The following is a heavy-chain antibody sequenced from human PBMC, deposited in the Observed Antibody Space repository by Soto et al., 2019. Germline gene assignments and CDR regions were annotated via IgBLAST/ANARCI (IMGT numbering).Heavy chain of an antibody. CDR3: ARGYSYGFDY. Sequence: SQTLSLTCAISGDSVSSNSVAWNWIRQSPSRGLEWLGRTYYRSKWYNDYAVSVKSRITINPDTSKNQFPLQLNSVALEDTAVYFCARGYSYGFDYWGPGTLVTVSS. V-gene: IGHV6-1*01. D-gene: IGHD5-18*01. CDR2: TYYRSKWYN. J-gene: IGHJ4*02. CDR1: GDSVSSNSVA.